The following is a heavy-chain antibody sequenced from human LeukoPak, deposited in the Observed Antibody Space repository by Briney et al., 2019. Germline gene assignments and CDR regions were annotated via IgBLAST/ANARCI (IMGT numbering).Heavy chain of an antibody. CDR3: ARDGGDCYFDY. D-gene: IGHD2-21*02. CDR1: GFTVSSNY. CDR2: IYSGGST. Sequence: GGSPRLSCAASGFTVSSNYMSWVRQAPGKGLEWVSVIYSGGSTYYADSVKGRFTISRDNSKNTLYLQMNSLRAEDTAVYYCARDGGDCYFDYWGQGTLVTVSS. V-gene: IGHV3-66*01. J-gene: IGHJ4*02.